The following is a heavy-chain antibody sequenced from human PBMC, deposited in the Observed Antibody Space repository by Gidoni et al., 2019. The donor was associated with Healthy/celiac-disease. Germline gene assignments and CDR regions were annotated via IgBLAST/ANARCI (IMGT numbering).Heavy chain of an antibody. V-gene: IGHV5-10-1*03. D-gene: IGHD3-10*01. CDR1: GYSFTSYW. J-gene: IGHJ6*03. CDR3: AREDGEDYYYYYMDV. Sequence: EVQLAQSGAAVKQPGAALRISCTGSGYSFTSYWISWVRQMPGKGLEWLGRIDPSDSYTNSRPSFQGHVTISADKSISTAYLQWSSLKASDTAMYYCAREDGEDYYYYYMDVWGKGTTVTVSS. CDR2: IDPSDSYT.